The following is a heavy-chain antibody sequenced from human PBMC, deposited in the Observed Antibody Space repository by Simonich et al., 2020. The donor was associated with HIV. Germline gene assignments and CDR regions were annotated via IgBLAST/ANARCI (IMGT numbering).Heavy chain of an antibody. J-gene: IGHJ4*02. CDR2: IYHRGST. V-gene: IGHV4-38-2*01. CDR1: GYSISSGYY. D-gene: IGHD3-3*01. CDR3: ARNNFWSGWLFDY. Sequence: QLQLQESGPGLVKPSETLSLTCAVSGYSISSGYYWGWIRQPPGKGLEWIGSIYHRGSTYYNPSLKSRVTRSVDTSKNQFSLKLSSVTAADTAVYYCARNNFWSGWLFDYWGQGTLVTVSS.